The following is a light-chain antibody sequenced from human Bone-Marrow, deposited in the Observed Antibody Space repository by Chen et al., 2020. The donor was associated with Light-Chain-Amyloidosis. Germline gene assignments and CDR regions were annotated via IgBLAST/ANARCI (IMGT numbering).Light chain of an antibody. V-gene: IGKV1-39*01. Sequence: DTQLIYSPSSLSASVGDKVTVTCRASRAIGNSFNWYQQKAGSAPKLLIFSSSTLQSGVPSRFSGSGSGTDFTLTINSLQPEDFASYFCQQYYGPPFTFGPGTKVDIK. J-gene: IGKJ3*01. CDR1: RAIGNS. CDR3: QQYYGPPFT. CDR2: SSS.